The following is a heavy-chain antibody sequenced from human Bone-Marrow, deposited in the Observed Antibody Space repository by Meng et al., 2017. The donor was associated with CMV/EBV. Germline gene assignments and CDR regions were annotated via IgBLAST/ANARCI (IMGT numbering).Heavy chain of an antibody. CDR3: ARGGYYYDSSGYYHQGSWFDP. CDR2: ISSSSSYI. V-gene: IGHV3-21*01. J-gene: IGHJ5*02. Sequence: GESLKISCAASGFTLSNYWMGWVRQAPGKGLEWVSSISSSSSYIYYADSVKGRLTISRDNAKNSLYLQMNSLRAEDTAVYYCARGGYYYDSSGYYHQGSWFDPWGQGTLVTVSS. D-gene: IGHD3-22*01. CDR1: GFTLSNYW.